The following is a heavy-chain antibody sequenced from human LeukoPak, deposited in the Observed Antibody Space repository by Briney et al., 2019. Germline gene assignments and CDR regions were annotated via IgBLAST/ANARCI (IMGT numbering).Heavy chain of an antibody. J-gene: IGHJ6*03. D-gene: IGHD6-6*01. CDR1: GFSFSSYA. Sequence: GGSLRLSCAASGFSFSSYAMSWVRQAPGKGLEWVSVISGGGDSTYYADSVKGRFTISRDNSKNTLYLQMNSLRAEDTAVYYCAKDRYSSSSRDFYYYMDVWGKGTTVTVSS. CDR2: ISGGGDST. CDR3: AKDRYSSSSRDFYYYMDV. V-gene: IGHV3-23*01.